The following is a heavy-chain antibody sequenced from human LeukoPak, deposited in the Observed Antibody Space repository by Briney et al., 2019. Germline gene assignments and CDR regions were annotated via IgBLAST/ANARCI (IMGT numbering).Heavy chain of an antibody. CDR3: ARGPYSPHRIAAAGTLVYYFQH. V-gene: IGHV4-34*01. J-gene: IGHJ1*01. D-gene: IGHD6-13*01. Sequence: SETLSLTCAVYGGSFSGYYWSWIRQPPGKGLEWIGEINHSGSTNYNPSLKSRVTISVDTSKNQFSLKLSSVTAADTAVYYCARGPYSPHRIAAAGTLVYYFQHWGQGTLVTVSS. CDR1: GGSFSGYY. CDR2: INHSGST.